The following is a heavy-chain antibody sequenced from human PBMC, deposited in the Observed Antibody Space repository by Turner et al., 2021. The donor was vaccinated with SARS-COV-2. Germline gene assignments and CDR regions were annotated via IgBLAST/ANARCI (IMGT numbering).Heavy chain of an antibody. CDR2: IIPLPGKA. J-gene: IGHJ2*01. D-gene: IGHD2-21*02. V-gene: IGHV1-69*02. CDR3: ARPTSCGGDCYYFDL. Sequence: QVQPVQSGAEDRKPGSSVKFACRASGGPFSSFSINWVRPAPVQGLEWMGGIIPLPGKANYAQKFQGRVTVTAATSTSTVYMELSSLGSEGTAVYYCARPTSCGGDCYYFDLWGRGTLVTVSS. CDR1: GGPFSSFS.